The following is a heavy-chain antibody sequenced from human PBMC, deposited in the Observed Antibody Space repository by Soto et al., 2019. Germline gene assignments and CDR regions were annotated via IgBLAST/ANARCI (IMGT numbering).Heavy chain of an antibody. J-gene: IGHJ4*02. CDR3: ARELSGADDWEYRVDS. CDR2: VSYRGNT. CDR1: GGSLRRSGGSINSGF. V-gene: IGHV4-61*01. Sequence: WATLSLTCSLSGGSLRRSGGSINSGFWSWIGQSPEQGLEWMGYVSYRGNTDYNPSLKSRVTISNDTSKKQFSIKLGSATAAGTALYFCARELSGADDWEYRVDSWGQATPVT. D-gene: IGHD3-9*01.